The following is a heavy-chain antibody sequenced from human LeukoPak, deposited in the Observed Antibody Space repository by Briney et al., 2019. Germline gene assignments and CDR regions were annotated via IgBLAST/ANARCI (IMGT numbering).Heavy chain of an antibody. D-gene: IGHD4-17*01. CDR2: IIPIFGTA. CDR1: GGTFSSYA. CDR3: ARDNYGDYLTFDY. V-gene: IGHV1-69*06. J-gene: IGHJ4*02. Sequence: SVKVSCKASGGTFSSYAISWVRQAPGQGLEWMGGIIPIFGTANYAQKFQGRVTITADKSTSTAYMELSSLRSEDTAVYYCARDNYGDYLTFDYWGQGTLVTVSS.